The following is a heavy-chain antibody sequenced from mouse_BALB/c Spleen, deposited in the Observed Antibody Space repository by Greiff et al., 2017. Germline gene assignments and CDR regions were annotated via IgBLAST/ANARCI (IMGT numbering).Heavy chain of an antibody. Sequence: EVKLMESGGGLVQPGGSLRLSCATSGFTFTDYYMSWVRQPPGKALEWLGFIRNKANGYTTEYSASVKGRFTISRDNSQSILYLQMNTLRAEDSATYYCARDIGGAWFAYWGQGTLVTVSA. CDR1: GFTFTDYY. V-gene: IGHV7-3*02. CDR3: ARDIGGAWFAY. CDR2: IRNKANGYTT. D-gene: IGHD3-3*01. J-gene: IGHJ3*01.